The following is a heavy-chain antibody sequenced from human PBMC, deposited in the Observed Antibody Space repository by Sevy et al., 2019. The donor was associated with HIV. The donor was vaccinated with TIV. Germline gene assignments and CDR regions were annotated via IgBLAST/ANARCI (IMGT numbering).Heavy chain of an antibody. D-gene: IGHD2-21*01. Sequence: GGSLRLSCAASGFPFNDHAMHWVRQVPGKGLEWVSGISWNSRNIGYADSVQGCFAISRDNTWHFVYLKMPSLRPEDTALYYFAKDINRGCDGVNCYSYNSYFYGLDVWGKGTTVTVSS. J-gene: IGHJ6*04. V-gene: IGHV3-9*01. CDR1: GFPFNDHA. CDR3: AKDINRGCDGVNCYSYNSYFYGLDV. CDR2: ISWNSRNI.